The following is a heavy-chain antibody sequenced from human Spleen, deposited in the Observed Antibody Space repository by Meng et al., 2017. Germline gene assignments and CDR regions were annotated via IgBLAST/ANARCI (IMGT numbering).Heavy chain of an antibody. CDR1: GGSFSGYY. V-gene: IGHV4-34*01. D-gene: IGHD3-10*01. CDR3: LRGSGGSV. J-gene: IGHJ1*01. CDR2: IPHRGSS. Sequence: QVQPQQWGAGLLKTSETLSLTCAVYGGSFSGYYWSWIRQPPGKGLEWIGEIPHRGSSAYNPSLKSRVSMSIDRSKNQFSLKLTSVTAADTAVYHCLRGSGGSVWGQGTLVTVSS.